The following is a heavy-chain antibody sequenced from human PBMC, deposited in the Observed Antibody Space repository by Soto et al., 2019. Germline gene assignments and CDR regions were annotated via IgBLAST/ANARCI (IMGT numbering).Heavy chain of an antibody. CDR2: INPSGGSI. D-gene: IGHD6-13*01. CDR1: GYTFTSYY. J-gene: IGHJ1*01. V-gene: IGHV1-46*01. Sequence: QVQLVQSGAEVKKPGASVKVSCKASGYTFTSYYMNWVRQAPGQGLEWRGIINPSGGSISDAQKFQGRVTMTRDTPTSTVYMELSSLRSEDTAVYYCARDNEGIAAPGGLQHWGQGTLVTVSS. CDR3: ARDNEGIAAPGGLQH.